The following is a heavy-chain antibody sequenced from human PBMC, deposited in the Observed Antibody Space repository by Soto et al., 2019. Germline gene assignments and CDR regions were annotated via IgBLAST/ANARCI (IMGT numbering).Heavy chain of an antibody. Sequence: ETLSLTCTVSGDSVTNYYWSWIRQPAGRGLEWIGRVYSSGATNYNPSLNGRVTMSVDTSRNQFSLRLSSVTAADTAIYFCTKGPNWNYYYYGVDVWGQGTAVTVS. D-gene: IGHD1-20*01. CDR3: TKGPNWNYYYYGVDV. CDR2: VYSSGAT. J-gene: IGHJ6*02. V-gene: IGHV4-4*07. CDR1: GDSVTNYY.